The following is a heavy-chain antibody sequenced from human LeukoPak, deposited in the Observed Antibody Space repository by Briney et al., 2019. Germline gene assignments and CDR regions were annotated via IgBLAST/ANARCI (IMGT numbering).Heavy chain of an antibody. D-gene: IGHD3-22*01. CDR1: GGSISSGDYY. J-gene: IGHJ3*02. CDR3: ARTYYYDSSGYFRDAFDI. Sequence: PSETLSLTCTVSGGSISSGDYYWSWIRQPPGTGLEWIGYIYYSGSTYYNPSLKSRVIISVDTSKNQFSLKLSSVTAADTAVYYCARTYYYDSSGYFRDAFDIWGQGTMVTVSS. CDR2: IYYSGST. V-gene: IGHV4-30-4*01.